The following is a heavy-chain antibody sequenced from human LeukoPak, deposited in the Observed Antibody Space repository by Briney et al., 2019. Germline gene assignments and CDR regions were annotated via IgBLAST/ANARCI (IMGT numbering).Heavy chain of an antibody. CDR2: IIPILGIA. J-gene: IGHJ3*02. Sequence: SVKVSCKASGGTFSSYAISWVRQAPGQGLEWVGRIIPILGIANYAQKFQGRVTITADKSTSTAYMELSSLRSEDTAVYYCARGRDGYYAFDIWGQGTMVTVSS. CDR1: GGTFSSYA. V-gene: IGHV1-69*04. D-gene: IGHD5-24*01. CDR3: ARGRDGYYAFDI.